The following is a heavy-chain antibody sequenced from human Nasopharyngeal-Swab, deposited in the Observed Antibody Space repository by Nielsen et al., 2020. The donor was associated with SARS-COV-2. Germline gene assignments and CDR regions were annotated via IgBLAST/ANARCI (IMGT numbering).Heavy chain of an antibody. J-gene: IGHJ6*03. CDR3: AKDRNSAYYYYYMDV. D-gene: IGHD1-26*01. Sequence: VRQMPGTGLEWVSSVSGRDSTYYADSVKGRFTISRDISKNTLYLQMNSLRAEDTAVYYCAKDRNSAYYYYYMDVWGKGTTVTVSS. V-gene: IGHV3-23*01. CDR2: VSGRDST.